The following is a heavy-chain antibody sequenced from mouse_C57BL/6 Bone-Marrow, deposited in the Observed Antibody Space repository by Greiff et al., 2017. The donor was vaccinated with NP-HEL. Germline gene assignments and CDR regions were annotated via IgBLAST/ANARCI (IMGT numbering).Heavy chain of an antibody. CDR2: ISSGGSYT. J-gene: IGHJ3*01. D-gene: IGHD1-1*01. Sequence: DVHLVESGGDLVKPGGSLKLSCAASGFTFSSYGMSWVRQTPDKRLEWVATISSGGSYTYYPDSVKGRFTISRDNAKNTLYLQMSSLKSEDTAMYYCARREAVYDGSTLFAYWGQGTLVTVSA. CDR1: GFTFSSYG. CDR3: ARREAVYDGSTLFAY. V-gene: IGHV5-6*02.